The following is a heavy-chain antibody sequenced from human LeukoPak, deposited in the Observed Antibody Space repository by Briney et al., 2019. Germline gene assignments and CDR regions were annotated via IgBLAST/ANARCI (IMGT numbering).Heavy chain of an antibody. Sequence: GGSPRLSCAASGFTVSSNYMSWVRQAPGKGLEWVSIIYSGGRTYYADSVKGRFTISRDNSKDTLYLQMNSLRAEDTAVYYCARDQLGGYCSSTRCYTSFNSWGQGTLVTVSS. CDR3: ARDQLGGYCSSTRCYTSFNS. J-gene: IGHJ5*02. V-gene: IGHV3-53*01. CDR1: GFTVSSNY. CDR2: IYSGGRT. D-gene: IGHD2-2*02.